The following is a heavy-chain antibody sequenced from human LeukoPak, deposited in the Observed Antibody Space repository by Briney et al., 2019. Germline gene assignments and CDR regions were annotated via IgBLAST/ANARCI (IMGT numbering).Heavy chain of an antibody. Sequence: PGGSLRLSCAASGFTFSNNWMNWVRQAPGKGLEWVGNINPGGTEKYYVDSVTGRFTISRDNSKNTLYLQMNSLRAEDTAVYYCARDGYYGGSDAFDIWGQGTMVTVSS. J-gene: IGHJ3*02. D-gene: IGHD2/OR15-2a*01. CDR1: GFTFSNNW. CDR2: INPGGTEK. CDR3: ARDGYYGGSDAFDI. V-gene: IGHV3-7*01.